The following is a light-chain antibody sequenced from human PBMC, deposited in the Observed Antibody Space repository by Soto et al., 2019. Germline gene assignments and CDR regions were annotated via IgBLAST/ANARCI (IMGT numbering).Light chain of an antibody. CDR1: SSNIGAGYD. Sequence: QSVLTQPPSVSGAPGQRVTISCTGSSSNIGAGYDVHWYQQLPGTAPKLLIYGNSNRPSGVPDRFSGSKSGTSASLAITGLQAEDEADYYCQSYDSSLSGSSYVFGTGTMLTVL. V-gene: IGLV1-40*01. CDR2: GNS. CDR3: QSYDSSLSGSSYV. J-gene: IGLJ1*01.